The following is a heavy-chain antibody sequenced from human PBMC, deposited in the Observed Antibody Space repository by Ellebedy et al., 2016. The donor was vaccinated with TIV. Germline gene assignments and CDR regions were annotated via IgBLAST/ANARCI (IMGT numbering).Heavy chain of an antibody. CDR3: ARSNGSGSYYYYYGMDV. V-gene: IGHV5-51*01. CDR2: IYPGDSDT. D-gene: IGHD3-10*01. Sequence: GGSLRLSCKGSGYSFTSYWIGWVRQMPGKGLEWMGIIYPGDSDTRYSPSFQGQVTISADKSISTAYLQWSSLKASDTAMYYCARSNGSGSYYYYYGMDVWGQGTTVTVSS. J-gene: IGHJ6*02. CDR1: GYSFTSYW.